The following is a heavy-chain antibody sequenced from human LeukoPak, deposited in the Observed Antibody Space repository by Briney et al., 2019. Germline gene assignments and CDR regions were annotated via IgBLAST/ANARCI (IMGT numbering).Heavy chain of an antibody. CDR2: MSYDGTNE. J-gene: IGHJ4*02. CDR1: GFTVSSNY. CDR3: ARSATPYSSGWQTSY. V-gene: IGHV3-30-3*01. Sequence: PGGSLRLSCAASGFTVSSNYMSWVRQAPGKGLEWVALMSYDGTNEYYADSVKGRFTISRDYSKNTLYLQMNSLRGEDTAVYYCARSATPYSSGWQTSYWGQGTLVTVSS. D-gene: IGHD2-15*01.